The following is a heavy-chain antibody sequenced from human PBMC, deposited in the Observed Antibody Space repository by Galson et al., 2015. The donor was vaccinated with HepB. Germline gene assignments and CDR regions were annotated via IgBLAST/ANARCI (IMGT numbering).Heavy chain of an antibody. CDR2: INTNTGNP. CDR1: GYTFTSYA. D-gene: IGHD3-3*01. V-gene: IGHV7-4-1*02. J-gene: IGHJ6*03. Sequence: SCKASGYTFTSYAMNWVRQAPGQGLEWMGWINTNTGNPTYAQGFTGRFVFSLDTSVSTAYLQISSLKAEDTAVYYCARDPLVLRPYYYYMDVWGKGTTVTVSS. CDR3: ARDPLVLRPYYYYMDV.